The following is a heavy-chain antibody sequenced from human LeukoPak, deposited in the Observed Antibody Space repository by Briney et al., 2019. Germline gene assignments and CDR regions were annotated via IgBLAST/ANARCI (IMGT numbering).Heavy chain of an antibody. D-gene: IGHD5-24*01. CDR2: IGPVGDSP. CDR1: GFNFRDAA. CDR3: AKDIQLST. V-gene: IGHV3-23*01. Sequence: GGSLTLFCAASGFNFRDAAMTWVRQASGKGLEWVSLIGPVGDSPFYADSVKGRFTISRDNSKNTLSLQMNSLRVEDTAIYYCAKDIQLSTWGLGTMVTVSS. J-gene: IGHJ3*01.